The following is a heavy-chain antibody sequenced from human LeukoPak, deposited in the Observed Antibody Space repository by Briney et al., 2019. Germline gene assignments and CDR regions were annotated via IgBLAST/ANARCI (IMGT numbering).Heavy chain of an antibody. CDR3: ARRIWYTDSWRAFDF. Sequence: GESLKISCKGSGDSFTSYWIAWVRQMPGKGLEGMGIIYPGDSDTRYSPSFQGEVTISADKSISTAYLQWSSLKASDTAMHYCARRIWYTDSWRAFDFWGQGPQLSVSS. CDR2: IYPGDSDT. V-gene: IGHV5-51*01. D-gene: IGHD2-8*01. J-gene: IGHJ4*02. CDR1: GDSFTSYW.